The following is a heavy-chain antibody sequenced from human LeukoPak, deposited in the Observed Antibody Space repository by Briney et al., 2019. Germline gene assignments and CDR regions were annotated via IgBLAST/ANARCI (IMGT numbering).Heavy chain of an antibody. J-gene: IGHJ4*02. V-gene: IGHV4-34*01. CDR3: ARGWGYYDILTGYSPLTTFDY. D-gene: IGHD3-9*01. Sequence: SETLSLTCAVYGGSFSGYYWSWIRQPPGKGLEWIGEINHSGSTNYNPSLKSRVTISVDTSKNQFSLKLSSVTAADTAVYYCARGWGYYDILTGYSPLTTFDYWGQGTLVTVSS. CDR2: INHSGST. CDR1: GGSFSGYY.